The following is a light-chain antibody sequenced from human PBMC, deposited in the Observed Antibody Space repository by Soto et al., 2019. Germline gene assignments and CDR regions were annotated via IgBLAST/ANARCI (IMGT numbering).Light chain of an antibody. CDR3: QQYNNWLRT. CDR1: QSVSSN. V-gene: IGKV3-15*01. J-gene: IGKJ2*01. CDR2: GAS. Sequence: EIVMTQSPVTLSVSPGERATLSCRASQSVSSNLAWYQQKPGQAPRLLIYGASTRATGIPARFSGSGSGTEFTLTISSVQSEDFAVYYCQQYNNWLRTFGQGTKLEIK.